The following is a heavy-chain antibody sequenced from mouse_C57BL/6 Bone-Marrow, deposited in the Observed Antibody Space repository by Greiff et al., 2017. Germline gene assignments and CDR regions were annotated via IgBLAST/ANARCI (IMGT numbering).Heavy chain of an antibody. J-gene: IGHJ3*01. CDR3: TRGEIYYDYDGGLAY. D-gene: IGHD2-4*01. CDR2: IYPGNSDT. CDR1: GYTFTSYW. Sequence: VQLQQSGTVLARPGASVKMSCKTSGYTFTSYWMHWVKQRPGQGLEWIGAIYPGNSDTSYNQKFKGKAKLTAVTSASTAYMELSSLTNEDSAVYYCTRGEIYYDYDGGLAYWGQGTLVTVSA. V-gene: IGHV1-5*01.